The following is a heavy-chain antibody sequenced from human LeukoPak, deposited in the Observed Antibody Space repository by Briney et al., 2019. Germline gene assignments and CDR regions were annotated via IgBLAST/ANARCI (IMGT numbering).Heavy chain of an antibody. D-gene: IGHD2-2*01. CDR3: ARDPGRYCSSTSCYFYYYYYGMDV. V-gene: IGHV3-30-3*01. CDR1: GFTFSSYA. CDR2: ISYDGSNK. Sequence: GGSLRLSCAASGFTFSSYAMHWVRQAPGKGLEWVAVISYDGSNKYYADSVKGRFTISRDNSKNTLYLQMNSLRAEDTAVYYCARDPGRYCSSTSCYFYYYYYGMDVWGQGTTVTVSS. J-gene: IGHJ6*02.